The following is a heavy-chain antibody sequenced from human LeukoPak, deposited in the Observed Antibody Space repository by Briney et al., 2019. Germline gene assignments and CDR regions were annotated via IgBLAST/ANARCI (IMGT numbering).Heavy chain of an antibody. D-gene: IGHD3-3*01. CDR3: ADGWSYGLWSGYSYPFDH. Sequence: GRSLRLSCAASGFTFSSYGMHWVRQAPGKGLEWVSLISDDGTDKDYTDSVKGRFTISRDNSKNTLFLEMNSLRANDTAVYYCADGWSYGLWSGYSYPFDHWGQGTLVTVSS. V-gene: IGHV3-30*03. CDR1: GFTFSSYG. J-gene: IGHJ4*02. CDR2: ISDDGTDK.